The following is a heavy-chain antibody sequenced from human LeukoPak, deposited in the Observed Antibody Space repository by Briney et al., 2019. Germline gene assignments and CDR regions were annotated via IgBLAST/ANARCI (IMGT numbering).Heavy chain of an antibody. J-gene: IGHJ4*02. Sequence: PGGSLRLSCAASGFTFSSYAMSWVRQAPGKGLEWVSAISGSGGSTYYADSVKGRFTISRDNSKNTLYLQMNSLRAEDTAVYYCAKDFYDSSGYPYYFDYWGQETLVTVSS. D-gene: IGHD3-22*01. CDR3: AKDFYDSSGYPYYFDY. CDR2: ISGSGGST. CDR1: GFTFSSYA. V-gene: IGHV3-23*01.